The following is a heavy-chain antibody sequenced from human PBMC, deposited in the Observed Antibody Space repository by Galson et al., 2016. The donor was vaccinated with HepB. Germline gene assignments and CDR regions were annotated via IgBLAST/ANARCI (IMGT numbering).Heavy chain of an antibody. Sequence: SLRLSCAASGFTFSSYWMNWVRQAPGKGLEWVGHIRSKANNYATAYAASVKGRFTISRDDSKNTAYLQMNSLKTEDTAVYYCTRHLDPGYSSSWYFWFDPWGQGTLVTVSS. D-gene: IGHD6-13*01. CDR1: GFTFSSYW. J-gene: IGHJ5*02. CDR2: IRSKANNYAT. CDR3: TRHLDPGYSSSWYFWFDP. V-gene: IGHV3-73*01.